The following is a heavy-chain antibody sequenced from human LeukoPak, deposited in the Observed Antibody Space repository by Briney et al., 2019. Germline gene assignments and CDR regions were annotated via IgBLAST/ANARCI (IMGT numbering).Heavy chain of an antibody. Sequence: SETLSLTCTVSGGSISSYYWSWIRQPPGKGLEWLGYIFYSGSTNYNPSLKSRVSLSVDTSKNQFSVKLTSVTAADTAVYYCATVLVYGNYHRSFDYWGQGTLVTVSS. V-gene: IGHV4-59*01. CDR1: GGSISSYY. J-gene: IGHJ4*02. CDR2: IFYSGST. CDR3: ATVLVYGNYHRSFDY. D-gene: IGHD4-11*01.